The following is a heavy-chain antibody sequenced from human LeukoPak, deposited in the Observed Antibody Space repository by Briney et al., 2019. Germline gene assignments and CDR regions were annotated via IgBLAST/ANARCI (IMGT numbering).Heavy chain of an antibody. J-gene: IGHJ4*02. CDR1: GFTVSTNY. CDR3: VRDGGEDITTSSDY. Sequence: RGSLRLSCTASGFTVSTNYMSWVRQAPGKGLEWVSVIYSAGSTYYPDSVKGRFTISRDNSKNTLYLQMNNLRAEDTAVYFCVRDGGEDITTSSDYWGQGTLVTVSS. CDR2: IYSAGST. D-gene: IGHD3-22*01. V-gene: IGHV3-66*01.